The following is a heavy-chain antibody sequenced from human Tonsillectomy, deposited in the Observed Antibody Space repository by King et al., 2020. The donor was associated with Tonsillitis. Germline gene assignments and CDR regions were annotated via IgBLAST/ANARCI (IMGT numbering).Heavy chain of an antibody. J-gene: IGHJ4*02. CDR3: ARDPRGIGGVIKY. CDR1: GDSISSGGFY. D-gene: IGHD3-10*01. V-gene: IGHV4-31*03. CDR2: IYYSGKT. Sequence: VQLQESGPGLVKPLQTLSLTCTVSGDSISSGGFYWSWIRQHPGKGLEWIAYIYYSGKTYYNPSLKSRVTISLDTPKNQFSLKLSSVTAADTAVYYCARDPRGIGGVIKYWGQGILVTVSS.